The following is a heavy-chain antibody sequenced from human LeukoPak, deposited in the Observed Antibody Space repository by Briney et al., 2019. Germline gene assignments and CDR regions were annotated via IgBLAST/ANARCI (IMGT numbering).Heavy chain of an antibody. J-gene: IGHJ4*02. CDR1: GFTFSGSA. D-gene: IGHD3-10*01. CDR3: ARDDGLWFGELAY. Sequence: GGSLRLSCAASGFTFSGSAIHWVRQASGKGLEWVGRIRDKSNSYATAYAASVKGRFTISRDNSKNTLYLQMNSLRAEDTAVYYCARDDGLWFGELAYWGQGTLVTVSS. V-gene: IGHV3-73*01. CDR2: IRDKSNSYAT.